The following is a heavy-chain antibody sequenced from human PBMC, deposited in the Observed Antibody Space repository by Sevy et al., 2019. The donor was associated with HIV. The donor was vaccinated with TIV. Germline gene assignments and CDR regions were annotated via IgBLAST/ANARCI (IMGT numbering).Heavy chain of an antibody. V-gene: IGHV3-23*01. Sequence: GGSLRLSCKASGFNFNNYAMSWVRQAPGKGLEWVSTISGSGGRTYTAESVRGRLTISGDNSKRTVYLQMNSLRGDDTAIYYCAKDPYSSGEYFQKWGQGARVTVSS. D-gene: IGHD3-22*01. CDR2: ISGSGGRT. CDR1: GFNFNNYA. CDR3: AKDPYSSGEYFQK. J-gene: IGHJ1*01.